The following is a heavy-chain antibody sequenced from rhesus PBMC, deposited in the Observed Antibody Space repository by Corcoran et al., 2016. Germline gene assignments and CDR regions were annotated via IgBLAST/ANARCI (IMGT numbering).Heavy chain of an antibody. V-gene: IGHV4-173*01. CDR2: ISGSGGCT. D-gene: IGHD1-1*01. CDR1: GGSISSNY. CDR3: ASWNYIGAY. J-gene: IGHJ4*01. Sequence: QLQLQESGPGLVKPSETLSLTCAVSGGSISSNYWSWRRQPPGKELEWIERISGSGGCTDYKPSLYSRVTISTDTSENQFSLKLSSVTAADTAVYYCASWNYIGAYWGQGVLVTVSS.